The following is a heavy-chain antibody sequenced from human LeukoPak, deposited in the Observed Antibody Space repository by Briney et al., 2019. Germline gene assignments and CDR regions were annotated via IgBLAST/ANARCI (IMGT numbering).Heavy chain of an antibody. V-gene: IGHV1-69*13. Sequence: ASVKVSCKASGYTFTSYYMHWVRQAPGQGLEWMGGIIPIFGTANYAQKFQGRVTITADESTSTAYMELSSLRSEDTAVYYCARGMVVGTNWFDPWGQGTLVTVSS. CDR3: ARGMVVGTNWFDP. J-gene: IGHJ5*02. D-gene: IGHD2-15*01. CDR1: GYTFTSYY. CDR2: IIPIFGTA.